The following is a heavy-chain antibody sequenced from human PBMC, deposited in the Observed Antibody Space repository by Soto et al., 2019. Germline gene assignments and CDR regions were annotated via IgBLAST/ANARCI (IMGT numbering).Heavy chain of an antibody. Sequence: ASVKVSCKASGYTFTSYGISWVRQAPGQGLEWMGWISAYNGNTSYAQKLQGRVTMTTDTSTSTAYMELRSLRSDDTAVYYCARIGYCSGVSCYSGYYYGMDVWGQGTTVTVSS. V-gene: IGHV1-18*01. CDR3: ARIGYCSGVSCYSGYYYGMDV. CDR2: ISAYNGNT. D-gene: IGHD2-15*01. CDR1: GYTFTSYG. J-gene: IGHJ6*02.